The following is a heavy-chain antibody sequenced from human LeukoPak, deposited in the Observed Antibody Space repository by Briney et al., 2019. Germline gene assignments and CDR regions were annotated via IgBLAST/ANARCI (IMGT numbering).Heavy chain of an antibody. V-gene: IGHV3-30*18. Sequence: GGSLRLSCAASGFTFSSYGMHWVRQAPGKGLEWVAVISYDGSNKYYADSVKGRFTISRDNSKNTLYLQMNSLRAEDTAAYYCAKDTSRRDGYNPFDFDYWGQGTLVTVSS. CDR2: ISYDGSNK. D-gene: IGHD5-24*01. CDR3: AKDTSRRDGYNPFDFDY. J-gene: IGHJ4*02. CDR1: GFTFSSYG.